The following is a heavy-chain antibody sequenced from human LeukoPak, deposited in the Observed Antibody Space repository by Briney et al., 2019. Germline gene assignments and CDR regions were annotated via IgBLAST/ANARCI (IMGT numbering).Heavy chain of an antibody. Sequence: GGSLRLSCAASEFSFSNHPMSWVRQAPGKGLEWVSAITGSRADTFYADSVKGRFSISRDNSKNTLYLQMNSLRAEDTVIYYCAKDGYGSGSYSQYFDYWGQGTLVTVSS. CDR2: ITGSRADT. D-gene: IGHD3-10*01. CDR3: AKDGYGSGSYSQYFDY. CDR1: EFSFSNHP. V-gene: IGHV3-23*01. J-gene: IGHJ4*02.